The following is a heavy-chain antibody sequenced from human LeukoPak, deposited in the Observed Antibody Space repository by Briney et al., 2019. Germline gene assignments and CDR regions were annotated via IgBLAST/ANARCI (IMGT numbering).Heavy chain of an antibody. CDR2: IYPGDSDT. J-gene: IGHJ4*02. D-gene: IGHD5-12*01. CDR3: ARLPGMVATIERYFDY. V-gene: IGHV5-51*01. Sequence: GESLKISCKGSGYSFNSYWIGWVRQMPGKGLEWMGIIYPGDSDTRYSPSFQGQVTISADKSISTAYLQWSSLKASDTAMYYCARLPGMVATIERYFDYWGQGTLVTVSS. CDR1: GYSFNSYW.